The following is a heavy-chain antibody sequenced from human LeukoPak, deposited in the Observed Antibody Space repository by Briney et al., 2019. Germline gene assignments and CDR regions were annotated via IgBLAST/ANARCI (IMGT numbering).Heavy chain of an antibody. V-gene: IGHV1-24*01. CDR1: GYTLTELS. CDR3: ATVGGYSPYYFDH. J-gene: IGHJ4*02. Sequence: ASVKVSCKVSGYTLTELSMHWVRQAPGKGLEWMGGFDPEDGETIYAQKFQGRVTMIEDTSTDTAYMELSSLRSEDTAVYYCATVGGYSPYYFDHWGQGTLVTVSS. D-gene: IGHD1-26*01. CDR2: FDPEDGET.